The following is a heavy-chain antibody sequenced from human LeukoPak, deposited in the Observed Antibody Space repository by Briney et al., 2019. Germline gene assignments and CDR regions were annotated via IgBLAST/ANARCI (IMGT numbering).Heavy chain of an antibody. Sequence: ASVKVSCKVSGYTLTELSMHWVRQAPGKGLEWMGGFDPEDGETIYAQKFRGRVTMTEDTSTDTAYMELSSLRSENTAVYYCATDFKVIRLRLGELSLYLHYWGQGTLVIVSS. CDR3: ATDFKVIRLRLGELSLYLHY. CDR2: FDPEDGET. V-gene: IGHV1-24*01. CDR1: GYTLTELS. J-gene: IGHJ4*02. D-gene: IGHD3-16*02.